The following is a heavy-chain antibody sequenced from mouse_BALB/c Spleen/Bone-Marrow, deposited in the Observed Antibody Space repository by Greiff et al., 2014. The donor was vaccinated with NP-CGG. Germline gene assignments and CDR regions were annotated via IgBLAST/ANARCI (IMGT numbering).Heavy chain of an antibody. CDR2: IDPANGNT. D-gene: IGHD2-14*01. CDR1: GFNIKDTY. Sequence: EVMLVESGAELVKPGASVKLSCTASGFNIKDTYIHWVKRRPEQGLEWIGRIDPANGNTKYDPKFQGKATITTDTSSNTAYLQLSSLTSEDTAVYYCAQGYDWAMDYWGQGTSVTVSS. J-gene: IGHJ4*01. V-gene: IGHV14-3*02. CDR3: AQGYDWAMDY.